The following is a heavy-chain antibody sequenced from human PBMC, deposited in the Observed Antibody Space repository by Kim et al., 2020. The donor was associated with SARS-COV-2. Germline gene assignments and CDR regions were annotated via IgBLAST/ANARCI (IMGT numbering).Heavy chain of an antibody. V-gene: IGHV4-59*01. Sequence: SLKSRVTISVDTSKNQFSLKLSSVTAADTAVYYCARVTTLSSYYYYGMDVWGQGTTVTVSS. CDR3: ARVTTLSSYYYYGMDV. D-gene: IGHD3-22*01. J-gene: IGHJ6*02.